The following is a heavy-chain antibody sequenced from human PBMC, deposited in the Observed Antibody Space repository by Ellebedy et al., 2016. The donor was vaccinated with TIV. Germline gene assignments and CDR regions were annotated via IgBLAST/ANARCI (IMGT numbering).Heavy chain of an antibody. Sequence: ASVKVSCKASGYTFTSYFMHWVRQAPGQGLEWMGIMNPSGGSTTYAQKFQGRVTMTRDRSTSTVYMELSSLKSEDTAIYYCVRDVDSNTLNDYWGQGTLVTVSS. J-gene: IGHJ4*02. D-gene: IGHD6-13*01. CDR1: GYTFTSYF. V-gene: IGHV1-46*01. CDR3: VRDVDSNTLNDY. CDR2: MNPSGGST.